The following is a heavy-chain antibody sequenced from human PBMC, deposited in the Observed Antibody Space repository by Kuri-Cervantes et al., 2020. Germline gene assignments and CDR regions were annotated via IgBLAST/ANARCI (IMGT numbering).Heavy chain of an antibody. Sequence: SLKISCAASGFTFDDYAMHWVRQAPGKGLEWVSGISWNSGSIGYADSVKGRFTISRDNAKNSLYLQMNSLRAEDTALYYCATGGWGSRDYYSYDGMDVWGQGTTVTVSS. J-gene: IGHJ6*02. CDR2: ISWNSGSI. CDR3: ATGGWGSRDYYSYDGMDV. V-gene: IGHV3-9*01. CDR1: GFTFDDYA. D-gene: IGHD3-16*01.